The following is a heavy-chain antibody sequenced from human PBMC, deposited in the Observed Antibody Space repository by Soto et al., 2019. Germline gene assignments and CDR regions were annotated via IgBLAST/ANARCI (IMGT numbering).Heavy chain of an antibody. Sequence: QVQLQESGPGLVKPSQTLSLTCTVSGGSISSGDYYWSWIRQPPGKGLEWIGYIYYSGSTYYNPSLKSRVTISVDTSKNQFSLKLSSVTAADTAVYYCARGPYYDFWSGLVGDYYGMDVWGQGTTVTVSS. D-gene: IGHD3-3*01. J-gene: IGHJ6*02. CDR3: ARGPYYDFWSGLVGDYYGMDV. V-gene: IGHV4-30-4*01. CDR2: IYYSGST. CDR1: GGSISSGDYY.